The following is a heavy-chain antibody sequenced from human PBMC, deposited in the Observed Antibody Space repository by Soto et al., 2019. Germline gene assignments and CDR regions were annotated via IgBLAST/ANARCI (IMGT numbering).Heavy chain of an antibody. CDR2: ISGSGGST. J-gene: IGHJ5*02. Sequence: PGGSLRLSCAASGFIFSTYAMSWVRQAPGKGLEWVSAISGSGGSTYYADSVKGRFTISSDNSKNTLYLQMNSLRAEDTAVYYCAKDPLTRGWFDPWGQGTLVTVSS. CDR3: AKDPLTRGWFDP. CDR1: GFIFSTYA. V-gene: IGHV3-23*01.